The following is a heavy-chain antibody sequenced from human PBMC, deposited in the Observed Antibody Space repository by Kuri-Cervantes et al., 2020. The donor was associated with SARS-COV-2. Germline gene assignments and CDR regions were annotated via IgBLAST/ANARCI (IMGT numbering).Heavy chain of an antibody. CDR2: ISGSGGST. CDR1: GFTFSSYA. V-gene: IGHV3-23*01. D-gene: IGHD6-6*01. J-gene: IGHJ4*02. CDR3: ARDSGSSFDY. Sequence: GGSLRLSCAASGFTFSSYAMSWVRQAPGKGLEWVSAISGSGGSTYYADSVKGRFTISRDNAKNSLYLQMNSLRAEDTAVYYCARDSGSSFDYWGQGTLVTVSS.